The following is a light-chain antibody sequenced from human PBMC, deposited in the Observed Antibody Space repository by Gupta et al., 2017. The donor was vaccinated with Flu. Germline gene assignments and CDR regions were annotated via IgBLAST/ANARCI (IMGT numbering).Light chain of an antibody. CDR3: QSYDNSLSGSKV. V-gene: IGLV1-40*01. CDR2: GNN. Sequence: FVLTQPPSVSGAPGQRVTISCTGSTSNIGAGYDVHWYQQVPGRAPKRRIFGNNNRPSGVADRFSGSKSGTSASLAIAGLQAEDEADYYCQSYDNSLSGSKVFGGGTKLTVL. CDR1: TSNIGAGYD. J-gene: IGLJ3*02.